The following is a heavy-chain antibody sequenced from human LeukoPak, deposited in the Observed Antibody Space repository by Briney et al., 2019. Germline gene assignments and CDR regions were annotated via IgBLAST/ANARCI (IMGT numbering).Heavy chain of an antibody. CDR1: RFTFSSYW. D-gene: IGHD6-19*01. V-gene: IGHV3-74*01. J-gene: IGHJ5*02. CDR2: INSDGSST. Sequence: PGGSLRLSCAASRFTFSSYWMHWVRQAPGKGRVGVSRINSDGSSTSYADSAKGRFTISRDNAKNTLYLQMNSLRAKDTAVYYCAREAGAVAGTGDWFDPWGQGTLVTVSS. CDR3: AREAGAVAGTGDWFDP.